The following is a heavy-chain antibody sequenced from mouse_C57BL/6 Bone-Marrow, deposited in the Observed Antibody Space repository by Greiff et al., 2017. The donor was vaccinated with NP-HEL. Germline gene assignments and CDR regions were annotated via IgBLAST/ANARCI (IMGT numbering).Heavy chain of an antibody. Sequence: VKLMESGPELVKPGASVKISCKASGYAFSSSWMNWVKQRPGKGLEWIGRIYPGDGDTNYNGKFKGKATLTADKSSSTAYMQLSSLTSEDSAVYFCANYYGSSPYYYAMDYWGQGTSVTVSS. D-gene: IGHD1-1*01. CDR2: IYPGDGDT. V-gene: IGHV1-82*01. J-gene: IGHJ4*01. CDR1: GYAFSSSW. CDR3: ANYYGSSPYYYAMDY.